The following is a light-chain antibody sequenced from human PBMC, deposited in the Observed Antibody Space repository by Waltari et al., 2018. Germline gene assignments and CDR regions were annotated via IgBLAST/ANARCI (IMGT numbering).Light chain of an antibody. CDR2: DEN. CDR1: SLHIFY. CDR3: NSRDTRGNHVL. J-gene: IGLJ2*01. V-gene: IGLV3-19*01. Sequence: SSALTQAPSMSVALGQTDTITCRGQSLHIFYANCYQQKPGQAPLLVLYDENKRPSGIPDRFSGSSSGSSASLTITGAQAEDEAAYYCNSRDTRGNHVLFGGGTKLTVL.